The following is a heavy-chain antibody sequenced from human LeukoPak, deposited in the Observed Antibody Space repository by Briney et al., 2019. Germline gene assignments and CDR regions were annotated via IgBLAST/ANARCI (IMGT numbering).Heavy chain of an antibody. Sequence: GGSLRLSCAVSGFPFSVYEMNWVRQAPGKGLEWVSNIGSSGTTTYYADSVRGRFSISRDNAKTSLYLQMNSLRVEDTAVYYCALLAVASDFDYWGQGALVTVSS. CDR2: IGSSGTTT. CDR3: ALLAVASDFDY. D-gene: IGHD6-19*01. CDR1: GFPFSVYE. V-gene: IGHV3-48*03. J-gene: IGHJ4*02.